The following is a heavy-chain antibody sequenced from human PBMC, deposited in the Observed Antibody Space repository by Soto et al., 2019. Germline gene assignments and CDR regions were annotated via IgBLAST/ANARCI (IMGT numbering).Heavy chain of an antibody. D-gene: IGHD4-4*01. CDR3: AKDLDDYSSAIDF. CDR1: GFSFRKYA. J-gene: IGHJ4*02. Sequence: EVQLLESGGGLVQPGGSLRLSCVGSGFSFRKYAMNWVRQAPGTGLEWVSGISGSGGSGRGFYADPVKGRFTISRDNSKNTLYLEMNSLRAEDTAVYYCAKDLDDYSSAIDFWGQGTLVTVSS. CDR2: ISGSGGSGRG. V-gene: IGHV3-23*01.